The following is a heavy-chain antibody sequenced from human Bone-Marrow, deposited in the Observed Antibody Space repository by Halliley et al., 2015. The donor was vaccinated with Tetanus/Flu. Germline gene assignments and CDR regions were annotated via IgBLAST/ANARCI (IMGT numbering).Heavy chain of an antibody. J-gene: IGHJ4*02. D-gene: IGHD1-26*01. CDR3: AREALGAPGVPDF. CDR2: ISGSGSLR. Sequence: VSYISGSGSLRKYADSVKGRFTISRDNAKNSLFLQMSSLGAEDPAVYYCAREALGAPGVPDFWGQGTLVTVSS. V-gene: IGHV3-11*06.